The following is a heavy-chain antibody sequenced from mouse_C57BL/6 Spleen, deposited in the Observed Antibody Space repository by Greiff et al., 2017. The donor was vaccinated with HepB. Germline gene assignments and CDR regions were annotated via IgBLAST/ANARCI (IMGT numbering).Heavy chain of an antibody. J-gene: IGHJ1*03. CDR3: AREDGNYEYWYFDV. CDR2: ISYDGSN. CDR1: GYSITSGYY. Sequence: VQLKESGPGLVKPSQSLSLTCSVTGYSITSGYYWNWIRQFPGNKLEWMGYISYDGSNNYNPSLKNRISITRDTSKNQFFLKLNSVTTEDTATYYCAREDGNYEYWYFDVWGTGTTVTVSS. V-gene: IGHV3-6*01. D-gene: IGHD2-1*01.